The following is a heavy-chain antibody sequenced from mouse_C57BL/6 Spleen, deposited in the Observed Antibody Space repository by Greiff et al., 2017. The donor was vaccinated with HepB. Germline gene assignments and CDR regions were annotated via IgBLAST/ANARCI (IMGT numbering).Heavy chain of an antibody. CDR2: ISDGGSYT. CDR3: ARALYYGSSDYYAMDY. Sequence: EVQLVESGGGLVKPGGSLKLSCAASGFTFSSYAMSWVRQTPEKRLEWVATISDGGSYTYYPDNVKGRFTISRDNAKNNLYLQMSHLKSEDTAMYYCARALYYGSSDYYAMDYWGQGTSVTVSS. J-gene: IGHJ4*01. CDR1: GFTFSSYA. D-gene: IGHD1-1*01. V-gene: IGHV5-4*01.